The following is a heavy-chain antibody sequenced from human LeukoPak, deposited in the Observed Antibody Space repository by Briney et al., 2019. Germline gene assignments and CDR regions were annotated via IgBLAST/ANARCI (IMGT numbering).Heavy chain of an antibody. V-gene: IGHV3-30-3*01. CDR2: ISSDGSNK. CDR1: GFTFSSYA. CDR3: AREGIQLYYYFDY. Sequence: GGSLRLSCASSGFTFSSYAMHWVRQAPGKGLEWVTIISSDGSNKNYADSVKGRFTISRDNSKNTLYLQMNSLRLEDTAVYYCAREGIQLYYYFDYWGQGTLVTVSS. J-gene: IGHJ4*02. D-gene: IGHD5-18*01.